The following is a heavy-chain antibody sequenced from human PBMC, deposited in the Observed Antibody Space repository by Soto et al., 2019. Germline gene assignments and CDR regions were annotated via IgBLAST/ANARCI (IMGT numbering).Heavy chain of an antibody. CDR3: ARDFTVATQGGGDY. CDR2: ISSSSSYI. J-gene: IGHJ4*02. V-gene: IGHV3-21*01. Sequence: EVQLVESGGGLVKPGGSLRLSCAASGFTFSSYSMNWVRQAPGKGLEWVSAISSSSSYIYYADSMKGRFTIARDNAKNSLYLEMNGLRAEDTAVYYCARDFTVATQGGGDYWGQGTLGTVSS. CDR1: GFTFSSYS. D-gene: IGHD4-17*01.